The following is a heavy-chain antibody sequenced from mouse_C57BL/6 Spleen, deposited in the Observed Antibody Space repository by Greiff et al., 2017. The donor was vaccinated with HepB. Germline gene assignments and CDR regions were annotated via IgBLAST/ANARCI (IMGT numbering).Heavy chain of an antibody. V-gene: IGHV1-22*01. D-gene: IGHD2-4*01. CDR2: INPNNGGT. CDR1: GYTFTDYN. CDR3: AWDYDEGAY. Sequence: EVKLQESGPELVKPGASVKMSCKASGYTFTDYNMHWVKQSHGKSLEWIGYINPNNGGTSYNQKFKGKATLTVNKSSSTAYMELRSLTSEDSAVYYCAWDYDEGAYWGQGTLVTVSA. J-gene: IGHJ3*01.